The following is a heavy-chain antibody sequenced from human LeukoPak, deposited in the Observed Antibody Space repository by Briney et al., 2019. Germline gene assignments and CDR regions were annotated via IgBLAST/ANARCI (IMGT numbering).Heavy chain of an antibody. CDR1: GCSISSYY. CDR3: ARLNIPNSGSWYLYYYYSYGMDV. Sequence: WETLSLTCTVSGCSISSYYWSWVRQPPGKGLEWIGNIYYSGSTNYYPSILSPVTISVDTAKTPFSLTMTSVTAADTAVYYCARLNIPNSGSWYLYYYYSYGMDVWGQGTTVTASS. D-gene: IGHD6-13*01. V-gene: IGHV4-59*08. J-gene: IGHJ6*02. CDR2: IYYSGST.